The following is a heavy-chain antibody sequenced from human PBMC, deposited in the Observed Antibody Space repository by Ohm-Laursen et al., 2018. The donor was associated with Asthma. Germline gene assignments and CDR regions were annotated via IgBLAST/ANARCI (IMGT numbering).Heavy chain of an antibody. J-gene: IGHJ4*02. CDR3: ARGNWNGFDY. CDR1: GGSISSYY. D-gene: IGHD1-20*01. CDR2: IYYSGST. V-gene: IGHV4-59*01. Sequence: SETLSLTCTVSGGSISSYYWSWIWQPPGKGLEWIGYIYYSGSTNYNPSLKSRVTISVDTSKNQFSLKLSSVTAADTAVYYCARGNWNGFDYWGQGTLVTVSS.